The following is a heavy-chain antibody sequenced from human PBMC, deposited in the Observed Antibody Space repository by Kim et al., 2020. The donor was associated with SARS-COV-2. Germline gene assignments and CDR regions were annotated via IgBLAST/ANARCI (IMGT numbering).Heavy chain of an antibody. CDR2: ISSRAFGATP. CDR1: GFTFVDYA. Sequence: GGSLRLSCSGSGFTFVDYALSWFRQAPGKGLEWVVFISSRAFGATPQYAASVRGRFTISRDDSRNIAYLQMNSLETEDTAVYYCTRNSVAVHFDYWGQGRLVTVSS. J-gene: IGHJ4*02. V-gene: IGHV3-49*03. CDR3: TRNSVAVHFDY. D-gene: IGHD3-10*01.